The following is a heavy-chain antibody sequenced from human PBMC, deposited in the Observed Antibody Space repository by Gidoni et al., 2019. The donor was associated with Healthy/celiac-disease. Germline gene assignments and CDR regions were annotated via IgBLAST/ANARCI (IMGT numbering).Heavy chain of an antibody. J-gene: IGHJ6*02. CDR2: IYYSGST. V-gene: IGHV4-31*03. CDR3: ARDQGTVDYYYYGMDV. CDR1: GGSISSGGYY. Sequence: QVQLQESGPGLVKPSQPLSLTCTVSGGSISSGGYYWSWIRQHPGKGLEWIGYIYYSGSTYYNPSLKSRVTISVDTSKNQFSLKLSSVTAADTAVYYCARDQGTVDYYYYGMDVWGQGTTVTVSS. D-gene: IGHD4-4*01.